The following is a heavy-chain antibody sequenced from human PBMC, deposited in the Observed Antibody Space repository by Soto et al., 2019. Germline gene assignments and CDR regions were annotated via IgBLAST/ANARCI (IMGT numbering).Heavy chain of an antibody. D-gene: IGHD2-15*01. J-gene: IGHJ6*03. CDR3: ARGLGYCSGGSCYFVHYYMDV. CDR1: GGSFSGYY. Sequence: SETLSLTCAVYGGSFSGYYWSWIRQPPGKGLEWIGEINHSGSTNYNPSLKSRVTISVDTSKNQFSLKLSSVTAADTAVYYCARGLGYCSGGSCYFVHYYMDVWGKGTTVTVSS. CDR2: INHSGST. V-gene: IGHV4-34*01.